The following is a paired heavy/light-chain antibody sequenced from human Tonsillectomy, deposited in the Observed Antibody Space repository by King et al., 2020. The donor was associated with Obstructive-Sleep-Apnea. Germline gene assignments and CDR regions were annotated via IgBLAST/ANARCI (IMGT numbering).Heavy chain of an antibody. Sequence: QLQLQESGPGLVKPSETLSLTCSLSGGSISTSNYYGAWIRQPPGKGLESLGSIYYSGSTYYNPSLRSRVTISVDTSKNQFSLKLSSVTAADSAVYYCARGSYTGTYDFFDFWGQGTLVTVSS. CDR2: IYYSGST. CDR3: ARGSYTGTYDFFDF. J-gene: IGHJ4*02. V-gene: IGHV4-39*07. CDR1: GGSISTSNYY. D-gene: IGHD1-26*01.
Light chain of an antibody. V-gene: IGKV1-39*01. CDR2: GAS. Sequence: DIQMTQSPSSLSASVGDRVTITCRASQGIRRHLNWLQQKPGKAPKLLIYGASTLQSGVPSRFSGSGSGTDFTLTISSLQPEDFATYYCQQSYNTPITFGGGTKVEI. CDR3: QQSYNTPIT. J-gene: IGKJ4*01. CDR1: QGIRRH.